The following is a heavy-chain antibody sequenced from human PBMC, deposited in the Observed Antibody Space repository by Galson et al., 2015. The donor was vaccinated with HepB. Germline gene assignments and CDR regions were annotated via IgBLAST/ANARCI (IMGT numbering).Heavy chain of an antibody. J-gene: IGHJ6*02. V-gene: IGHV3-11*06. Sequence: SLRLSCAASGFTFSDYYMSWIRQAPGKGLEWVSYISSSSSYTNYADSVKGRFTISRDNAKNSLYLQMNSLRAEDTAVYYCARDLLDYDFWSGYSPYYYYYGMDVWGQGTTVTVSS. CDR3: ARDLLDYDFWSGYSPYYYYYGMDV. CDR2: ISSSSSYT. D-gene: IGHD3-3*01. CDR1: GFTFSDYY.